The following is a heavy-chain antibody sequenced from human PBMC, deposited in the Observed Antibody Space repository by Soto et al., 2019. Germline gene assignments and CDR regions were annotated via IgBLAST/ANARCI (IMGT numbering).Heavy chain of an antibody. J-gene: IGHJ4*02. D-gene: IGHD1-1*01. CDR1: GFPFSSYA. V-gene: IGHV3-23*01. CDR2: ISGSGGIT. CDR3: AKSLSASPNYFFDS. Sequence: PGGSLRLSCAASGFPFSSYAIIFFRQSPGKGLEWVSGISGSGGITYYADFVKGRFTISRDNSKNTLYLQMNSLRADDTAVYFCAKSLSASPNYFFDSWGQGTLVTVSS.